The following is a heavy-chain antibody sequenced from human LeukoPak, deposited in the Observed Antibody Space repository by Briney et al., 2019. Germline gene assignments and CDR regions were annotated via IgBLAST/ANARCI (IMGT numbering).Heavy chain of an antibody. J-gene: IGHJ4*02. CDR2: ISYDGSNK. V-gene: IGHV3-30*18. D-gene: IGHD2-2*01. CDR1: GFTFSNYG. Sequence: EGSLRLSCAASGFTFSNYGMHWVRHAPGKGLEWVAVISYDGSNKYYADSVKGRFTISRDNSKNTLYLQMNSLRAEDTAVYYCANVNAMSTGYWGQGTLVTVSS. CDR3: ANVNAMSTGY.